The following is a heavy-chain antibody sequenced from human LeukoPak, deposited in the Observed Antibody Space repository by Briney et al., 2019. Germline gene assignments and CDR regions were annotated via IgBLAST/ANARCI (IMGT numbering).Heavy chain of an antibody. Sequence: KASETLSLTCAVSGGSISGGAYSWGWIRQSPGKGLEWIGYIYHSGSTYYNPSLQSRVTISLDRSKNQFSLKLSSVTAADTAVYYCAREIMAAFDIWGQGTMVTVSS. CDR1: GGSISGGAYS. J-gene: IGHJ3*02. V-gene: IGHV4-30-2*06. D-gene: IGHD5-24*01. CDR3: AREIMAAFDI. CDR2: IYHSGST.